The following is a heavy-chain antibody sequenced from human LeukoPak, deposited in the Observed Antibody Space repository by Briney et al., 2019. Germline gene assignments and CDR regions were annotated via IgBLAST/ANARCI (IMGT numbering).Heavy chain of an antibody. CDR1: GFTFSSYW. J-gene: IGHJ4*02. CDR3: ARGGYYDSSGRNFDY. Sequence: GGSLRLSCAASGFTFSSYWMSWVRQAPGKGLEWVANIKQDGSERKYVDSVKGRFTISRDNAKNSLYLQMSSLRAEDTAVYYCARGGYYDSSGRNFDYWGQGTLVTVSS. CDR2: IKQDGSER. D-gene: IGHD3-22*01. V-gene: IGHV3-7*05.